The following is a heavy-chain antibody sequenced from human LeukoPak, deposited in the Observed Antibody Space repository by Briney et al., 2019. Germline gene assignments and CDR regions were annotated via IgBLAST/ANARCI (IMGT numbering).Heavy chain of an antibody. V-gene: IGHV1-2*02. Sequence: ASAKVSCKASGYTFTRYYMHWVRQAPGQGLEWMGIINPSSGPTYAQKFQGRVTLSRDTYISTAYMELSSLTSDDTAVYYCARKKLEVVGTYDFWGQGTLITVSS. J-gene: IGHJ4*02. D-gene: IGHD1-26*01. CDR3: ARKKLEVVGTYDF. CDR1: GYTFTRYY. CDR2: INPSSGP.